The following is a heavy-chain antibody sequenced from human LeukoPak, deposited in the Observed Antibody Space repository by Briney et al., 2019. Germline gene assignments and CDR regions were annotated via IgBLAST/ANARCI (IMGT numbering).Heavy chain of an antibody. CDR2: IYTSGIT. CDR3: ARVEGYYYDSSGYNIRPDWFDP. J-gene: IGHJ5*02. D-gene: IGHD3-22*01. CDR1: GYSIISDYF. Sequence: SETLSLTCIVSGYSIISDYFWSWIRQPAGKGLEWIGRIYTSGITSYNPSLKSRVTISVDTSKNQFSLKLSSVTAADTAVYYCARVEGYYYDSSGYNIRPDWFDPWGQGTLVTVSS. V-gene: IGHV4-4*07.